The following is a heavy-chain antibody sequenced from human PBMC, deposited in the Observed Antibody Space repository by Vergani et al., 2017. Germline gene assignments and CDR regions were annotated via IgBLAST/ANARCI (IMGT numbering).Heavy chain of an antibody. J-gene: IGHJ6*02. Sequence: EVQLVESGGGLVQPGGSLRLSCAASGFTFSSYEMNWVRQAPGKGLEWVSYISSSGSTIYYADSVKGRFTISRDNAKNSLYLQMNSLRAEDTAVYYCARVGYSYGYYYYGMDVWGQGTTVTVSS. CDR3: ARVGYSYGYYYYGMDV. V-gene: IGHV3-48*03. D-gene: IGHD5-18*01. CDR1: GFTFSSYE. CDR2: ISSSGSTI.